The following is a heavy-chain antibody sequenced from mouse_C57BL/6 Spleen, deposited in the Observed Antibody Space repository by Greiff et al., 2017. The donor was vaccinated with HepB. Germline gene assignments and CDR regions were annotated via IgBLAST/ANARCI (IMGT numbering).Heavy chain of an antibody. Sequence: QVQLQQSGAELARPGASVKLSCKASGYTFTSYGISWVKQRTGQGLEWIGEIYPRSGNTYYNEKFKGKATLTADKSSSTAYMELRSLTSEDSAVYFCARSFIGTVVGNAMDYWGQGTSVTVSS. J-gene: IGHJ4*01. D-gene: IGHD1-1*01. V-gene: IGHV1-81*01. CDR2: IYPRSGNT. CDR3: ARSFIGTVVGNAMDY. CDR1: GYTFTSYG.